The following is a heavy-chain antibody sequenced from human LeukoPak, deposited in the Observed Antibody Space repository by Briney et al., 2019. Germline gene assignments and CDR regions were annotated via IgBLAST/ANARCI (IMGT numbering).Heavy chain of an antibody. CDR2: ISSSGSTI. CDR1: GFTFRDYY. V-gene: IGHV3-11*04. D-gene: IGHD3-22*01. J-gene: IGHJ4*02. Sequence: GGSLSLSCAPSGFTFRDYYMSGIRQAPGKGLEWVSYISSSGSTIYYADSVKGRFAISRDNAKNSLYLQMNSLRAEDTAVYYCARDSSGYHDFDYWGQGTLVTVSS. CDR3: ARDSSGYHDFDY.